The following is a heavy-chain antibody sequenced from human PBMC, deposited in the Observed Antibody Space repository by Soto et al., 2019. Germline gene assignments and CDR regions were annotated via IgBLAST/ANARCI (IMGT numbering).Heavy chain of an antibody. J-gene: IGHJ6*02. D-gene: IGHD3-10*01. V-gene: IGHV4-30-4*01. Sequence: SETLSLTCTVSGGSISSGDYYWSWIRQPPGKGLEWIGYIYYSGSTYYNPSLKSRVTISVDTSKNQFSLKLSSVTAADTAVYYRARGGSGSYYPGYYYGLDFSGQGSSVTVSS. CDR1: GGSISSGDYY. CDR2: IYYSGST. CDR3: ARGGSGSYYPGYYYGLDF.